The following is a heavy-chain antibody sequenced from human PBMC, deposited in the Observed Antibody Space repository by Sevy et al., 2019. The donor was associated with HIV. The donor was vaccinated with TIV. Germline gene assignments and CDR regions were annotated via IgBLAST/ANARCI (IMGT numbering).Heavy chain of an antibody. CDR1: GGSISSSSYY. Sequence: SETLSLTCTVSGGSISSSSYYWGWIRQPPGKGLEWIGSIYYSGSTYYNPSLKSRVTISVDTSKNQFSLKLSSVTAADTAVYYCARRLYLCSGSYSKGPNWFDPWGQGTLVTVSS. V-gene: IGHV4-39*01. D-gene: IGHD3-10*02. J-gene: IGHJ5*02. CDR2: IYYSGST. CDR3: ARRLYLCSGSYSKGPNWFDP.